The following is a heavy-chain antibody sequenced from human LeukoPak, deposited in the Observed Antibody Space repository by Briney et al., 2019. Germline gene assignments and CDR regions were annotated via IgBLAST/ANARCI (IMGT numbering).Heavy chain of an antibody. J-gene: IGHJ4*02. V-gene: IGHV3-23*01. D-gene: IGHD6-19*01. Sequence: GGSLRLSCAASGFTFSSYAMSWVRQAPGKGLEWVSAISGCGGSTYYADSVKGRFTISRDNSKNTLYLQMNSLRAEDTAVYYCASAQWLVRVDYWGQGTLVTVSS. CDR2: ISGCGGST. CDR3: ASAQWLVRVDY. CDR1: GFTFSSYA.